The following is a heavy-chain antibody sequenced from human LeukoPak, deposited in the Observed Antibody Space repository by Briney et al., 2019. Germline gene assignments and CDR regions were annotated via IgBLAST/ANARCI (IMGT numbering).Heavy chain of an antibody. J-gene: IGHJ6*03. CDR2: ISAYNGNT. CDR1: GYTFTSYG. Sequence: ASVKVSCKASGYTFTSYGISWVRQAPGQGLEWMGWISAYNGNTNYAQKLQGRVTMTTDTSTSTAYMELRSLRSDDTAVYYCARGGYSYGYDPYYYMDVWGKGTTVTVSS. CDR3: ARGGYSYGYDPYYYMDV. D-gene: IGHD5-18*01. V-gene: IGHV1-18*01.